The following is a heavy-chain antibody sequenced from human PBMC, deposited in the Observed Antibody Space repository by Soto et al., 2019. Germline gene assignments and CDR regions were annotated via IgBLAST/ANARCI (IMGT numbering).Heavy chain of an antibody. CDR2: VSGGGTT. V-gene: IGHV3-21*01. Sequence: EVQLVESGGDLVKPGGSLRLSCAVSGFTFSSCTMNWVRQAPGKGLEWVSSVSGGGTTYYADSVKGRFTISRDNARNSLYLQMNSLRNEDTGVYYCAREVQPVVRREYDCWGQGTLVTVSS. J-gene: IGHJ4*02. CDR1: GFTFSSCT. D-gene: IGHD1-1*01. CDR3: AREVQPVVRREYDC.